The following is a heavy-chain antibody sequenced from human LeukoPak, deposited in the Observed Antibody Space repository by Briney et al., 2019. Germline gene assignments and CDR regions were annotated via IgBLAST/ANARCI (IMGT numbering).Heavy chain of an antibody. Sequence: PGGSLRLSCAASGXTFSNYGMHWVRQAPGKGLESVAVISFDGKVAYYADSMKGRFTISRDNSKNTVYLQMNSLRSDDTAKYYCARQSVVTAPIDSWGQGTLVTVSS. V-gene: IGHV3-30*03. CDR1: GXTFSNYG. D-gene: IGHD4-23*01. CDR3: ARQSVVTAPIDS. J-gene: IGHJ4*02. CDR2: ISFDGKVA.